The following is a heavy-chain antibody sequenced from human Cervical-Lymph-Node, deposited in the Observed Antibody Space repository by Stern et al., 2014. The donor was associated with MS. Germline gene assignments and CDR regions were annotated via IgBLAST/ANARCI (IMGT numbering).Heavy chain of an antibody. J-gene: IGHJ4*02. Sequence: QVTLKESGPALVKPTQTLTLTCTFSGFSLSTSGLRVGWIRQPPGEALESLAYIYWDDQKRYSPSLKSRLTITKDTSKNQVVLTLTNVDPVDTATYYCAHRTAGPFDYWGQGTLVTVSS. V-gene: IGHV2-5*08. CDR3: AHRTAGPFDY. CDR1: GFSLSTSGLR. CDR2: IYWDDQK.